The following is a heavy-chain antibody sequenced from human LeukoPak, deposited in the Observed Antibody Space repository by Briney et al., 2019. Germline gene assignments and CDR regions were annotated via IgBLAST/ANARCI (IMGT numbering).Heavy chain of an antibody. V-gene: IGHV1-69*13. D-gene: IGHD1-26*01. Sequence: ASVKVSCKASGYAFTNYAISWVRQAPGQGLEWMGGIIPIFGTANYAQKFQGRVTITADESTSTAYMELSSLRSEDTAVYYCARYSGSLWENWFDPWGQGTLVTVSS. J-gene: IGHJ5*02. CDR3: ARYSGSLWENWFDP. CDR2: IIPIFGTA. CDR1: GYAFTNYA.